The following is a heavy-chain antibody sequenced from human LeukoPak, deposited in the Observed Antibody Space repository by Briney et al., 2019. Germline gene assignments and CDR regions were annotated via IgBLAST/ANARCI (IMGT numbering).Heavy chain of an antibody. D-gene: IGHD5-12*01. J-gene: IGHJ4*02. CDR1: GFTFNSYA. V-gene: IGHV3-23*01. CDR2: LSSSGGST. Sequence: PGGSLRLSCAASGFTFNSYAMNWVRQAPGKGLEWVSSLSSSGGSTYYADSVKGRFTISRDNSKKTLDLQMNSLRAEDTAVYYCAKGRQGSGYDLEFWGQGSLVTVSS. CDR3: AKGRQGSGYDLEF.